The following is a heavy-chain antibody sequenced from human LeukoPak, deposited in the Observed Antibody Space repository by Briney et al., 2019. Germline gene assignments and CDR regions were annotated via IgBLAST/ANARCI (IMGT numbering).Heavy chain of an antibody. D-gene: IGHD3-10*01. CDR2: INPSGGRT. CDR1: GFTFTSYY. V-gene: IGHV1-46*01. J-gene: IGHJ4*03. CDR3: ARDVGITVVRGTFDY. Sequence: ASVKVSCKASGFTFTSYYMHWVRQAPGQGLEGIGIINPSGGRTRYAQRLQGRVTMTRDTSTSTVYMELSSLRSEDTAVYYCARDVGITVVRGTFDYWGQGTLVTVSS.